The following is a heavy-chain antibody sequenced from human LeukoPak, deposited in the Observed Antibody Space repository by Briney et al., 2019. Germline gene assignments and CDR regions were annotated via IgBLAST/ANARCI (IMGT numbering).Heavy chain of an antibody. D-gene: IGHD2-15*01. V-gene: IGHV3-48*04. CDR1: GFTFRGYS. CDR2: ISSSGITI. Sequence: GGSLRLSCAASGFTFRGYSMNWVRQVPGKGLEWVSYISSSGITIYYADSVKGRFTISRDNAKNSLYLQMNSLRVEDTAVYYCAKDLSYCSGGTCYTSRYYGMDVWGQGTTVTVSS. CDR3: AKDLSYCSGGTCYTSRYYGMDV. J-gene: IGHJ6*02.